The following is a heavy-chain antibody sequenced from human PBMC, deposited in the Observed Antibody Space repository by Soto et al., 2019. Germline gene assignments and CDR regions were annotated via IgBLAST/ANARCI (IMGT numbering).Heavy chain of an antibody. CDR2: ISSSGTTI. V-gene: IGHV3-48*03. CDR3: ARGGVTTRTFDY. Sequence: GGSLRLSCAASGFTFSSYEMNWVCQAPGKGLEWVSYISSSGTTIYYADSVKGRFTISRDNAKNSLYLQWSSLRASDTAMYYCARGGVTTRTFDYWGQGTPVTVSS. CDR1: GFTFSSYE. J-gene: IGHJ4*02. D-gene: IGHD1-1*01.